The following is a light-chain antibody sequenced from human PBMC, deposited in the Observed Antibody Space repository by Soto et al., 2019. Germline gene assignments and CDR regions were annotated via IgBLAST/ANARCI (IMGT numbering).Light chain of an antibody. V-gene: IGKV3-20*01. Sequence: NVLTQSPGTLSLSPGERATLSCRASQSLSGNYLAWYQQKPGQAPRVLIYRASIRATGISDRFSGSGSGKDFTLTISRLEPEDFAGYYCQHYGASPWTFGQGTKVEIK. CDR3: QHYGASPWT. J-gene: IGKJ1*01. CDR2: RAS. CDR1: QSLSGNY.